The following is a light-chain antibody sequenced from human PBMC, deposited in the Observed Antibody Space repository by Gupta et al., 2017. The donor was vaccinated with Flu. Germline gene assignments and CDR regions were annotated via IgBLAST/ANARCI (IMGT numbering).Light chain of an antibody. Sequence: EIVMTQSPATLSVSPGERATLSCRASQSVSNNLAWYQQKPGQAPRLLIYDASTRVTGIPARFSGSGSGTEFTLTISSRQSEDFAVYYCQQYNKWPPITFGQGTRLDI. J-gene: IGKJ5*01. CDR2: DAS. CDR1: QSVSNN. V-gene: IGKV3-15*01. CDR3: QQYNKWPPIT.